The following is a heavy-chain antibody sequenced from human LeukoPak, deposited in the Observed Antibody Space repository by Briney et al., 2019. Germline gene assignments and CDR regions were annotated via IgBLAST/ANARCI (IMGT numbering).Heavy chain of an antibody. Sequence: GGSLRLSCAASGFTFSSYAMSWVRQAPGKGQEWVSSISDSGVKTYYADSVKGRFTISRDNSKNTLYLQMNSLRAEDTAVYYCAKGHSAAAGTFDYWGQGTLVTVSS. J-gene: IGHJ4*02. D-gene: IGHD6-13*01. CDR2: ISDSGVKT. CDR1: GFTFSSYA. CDR3: AKGHSAAAGTFDY. V-gene: IGHV3-23*01.